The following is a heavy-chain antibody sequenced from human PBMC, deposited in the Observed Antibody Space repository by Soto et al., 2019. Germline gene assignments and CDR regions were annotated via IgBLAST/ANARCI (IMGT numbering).Heavy chain of an antibody. CDR3: ARGPSRYCSGGSCYSDAFDI. Sequence: QVQLQQWGAGLLKPSETLSLTCAVYGGSFSGYYWSWIRQPPGKGLEWIGEINHSGSTNYNPSLKSRVTISVDTSKNQFSLKLSSVTAADTAVYYCARGPSRYCSGGSCYSDAFDIWGQGTMVTVSS. J-gene: IGHJ3*02. V-gene: IGHV4-34*01. D-gene: IGHD2-15*01. CDR1: GGSFSGYY. CDR2: INHSGST.